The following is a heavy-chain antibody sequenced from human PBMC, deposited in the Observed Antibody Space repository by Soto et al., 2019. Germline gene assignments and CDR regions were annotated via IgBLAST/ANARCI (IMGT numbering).Heavy chain of an antibody. V-gene: IGHV3-48*03. J-gene: IGHJ3*02. CDR2: ISRSGSTI. CDR3: ASSVMATTHAFDI. Sequence: EVQLVESGGGLVQPGGSLRLSCAASGFTFSSYEMNWVRQAPGKGLEWVSYISRSGSTIYYADSVKGRFNISRDNAKNSLYLQMNSLRAEDTAVYYCASSVMATTHAFDIWGQGTMVTVSS. CDR1: GFTFSSYE. D-gene: IGHD2-21*01.